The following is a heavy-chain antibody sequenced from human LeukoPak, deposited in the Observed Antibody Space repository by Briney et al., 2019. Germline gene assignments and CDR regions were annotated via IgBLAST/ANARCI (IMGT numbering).Heavy chain of an antibody. CDR2: INSDGSST. V-gene: IGHV3-74*01. CDR1: GLTFSSYW. CDR3: ARRIAAAAAPYYFDY. J-gene: IGHJ4*02. D-gene: IGHD6-13*01. Sequence: GGSLRLSCAASGLTFSSYWMHWVRQAPGKGLLWVSRINSDGSSTSYADSVKGRFTISRDNAKNTLYLQMNSLRAEDTAVYYCARRIAAAAAPYYFDYWGQGTLVTVSS.